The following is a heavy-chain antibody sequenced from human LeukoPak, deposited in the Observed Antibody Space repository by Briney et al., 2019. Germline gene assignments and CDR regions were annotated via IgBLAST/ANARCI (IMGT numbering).Heavy chain of an antibody. D-gene: IGHD1-7*01. CDR2: INHSGST. CDR3: ARVSVTGTTGLSPDYFDY. Sequence: SGTLSLTCAVYGLSFSGYYWSWIRQPPGKGLEWIGEINHSGSTNYNPALKSRVTISVDTSKTQLSLKLSSVTAADTAVYYCARVSVTGTTGLSPDYFDYWGEGTLVTVSS. V-gene: IGHV4-34*01. J-gene: IGHJ4*02. CDR1: GLSFSGYY.